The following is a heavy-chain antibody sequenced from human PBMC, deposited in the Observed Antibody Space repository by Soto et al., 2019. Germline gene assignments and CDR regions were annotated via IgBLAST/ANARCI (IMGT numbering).Heavy chain of an antibody. V-gene: IGHV3-74*01. CDR2: INSDGSST. Sequence: GGSLRLSCAASGFTFSSYWMHWVRQAPGKGLVWVSRINSDGSSTSYADSVKGRFTISRDNAKNTLYLQMNSLRAEDTAVYYCARGPRVTYYDILTGYAAPYYYYGMDVWGQGTTVTVSS. CDR3: ARGPRVTYYDILTGYAAPYYYYGMDV. CDR1: GFTFSSYW. D-gene: IGHD3-9*01. J-gene: IGHJ6*02.